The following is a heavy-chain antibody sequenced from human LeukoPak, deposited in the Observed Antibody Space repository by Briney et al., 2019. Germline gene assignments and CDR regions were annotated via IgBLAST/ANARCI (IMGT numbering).Heavy chain of an antibody. V-gene: IGHV4-34*01. CDR2: INHSGST. D-gene: IGHD3-10*01. J-gene: IGHJ5*02. Sequence: PSETLSLTCAVYGGSFSGYYWSWIRQPPGKGLEWIGEINHSGSTNYNPSLKSRVTISVDTSKNQFSLKLSSVTAADTAVYYCATAFTMVQGHWFDPWGQGTLVTVSS. CDR3: ATAFTMVQGHWFDP. CDR1: GGSFSGYY.